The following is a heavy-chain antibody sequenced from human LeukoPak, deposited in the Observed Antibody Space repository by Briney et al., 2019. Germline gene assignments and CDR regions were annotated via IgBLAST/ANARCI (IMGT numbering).Heavy chain of an antibody. CDR2: IIPIFGTA. Sequence: ASVKVSCKASGGTSSSYAISWVRQAPGQGLEWMGRIIPIFGTANYAQKFQGRVTITTDESTSTAYMELSSLRSEDTAVYYCEVRPRGSSPKYCFDYWGQGTLVTVSS. V-gene: IGHV1-69*05. D-gene: IGHD3-22*01. CDR3: EVRPRGSSPKYCFDY. CDR1: GGTSSSYA. J-gene: IGHJ4*02.